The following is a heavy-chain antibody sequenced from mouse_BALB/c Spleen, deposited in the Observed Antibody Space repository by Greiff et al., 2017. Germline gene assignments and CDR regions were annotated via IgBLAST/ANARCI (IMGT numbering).Heavy chain of an antibody. CDR3: ARGYGSSLDY. D-gene: IGHD1-1*01. CDR1: GYTFTSSW. V-gene: IGHV1S130*01. J-gene: IGHJ2*01. Sequence: QVQLQQSGSVLVRPGASVKLSCKASGYTFTSSWMHWAKQRPGQGLEWIGEIHPNSGNTNYNEKFKGKATLTVDTSSSTAYVDLSSLTSEDSAVYYCARGYGSSLDYWGQGTTLTVSS. CDR2: IHPNSGNT.